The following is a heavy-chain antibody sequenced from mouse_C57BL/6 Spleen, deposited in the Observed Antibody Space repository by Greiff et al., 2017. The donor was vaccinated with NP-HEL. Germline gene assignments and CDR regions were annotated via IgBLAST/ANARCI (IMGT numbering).Heavy chain of an antibody. CDR2: ISDGGSYT. CDR1: GFTFSSYA. J-gene: IGHJ3*01. Sequence: EVQRVESGGGLVKPGGSLKPSCAASGFTFSSYAMSWVRQTPEKRLEWVATISDGGSYTYYPDNVKGRFNISRDNAKNNLYLQMSHLKSEDTAMYYCARDPPLYYDYEEVSWFAYWGQGTLVTVSA. V-gene: IGHV5-4*01. D-gene: IGHD2-4*01. CDR3: ARDPPLYYDYEEVSWFAY.